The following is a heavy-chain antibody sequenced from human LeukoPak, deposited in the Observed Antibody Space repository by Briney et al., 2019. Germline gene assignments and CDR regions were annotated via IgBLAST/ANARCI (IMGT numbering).Heavy chain of an antibody. Sequence: ASVKVSCKASGYTFTSYGISWVRQAPGQGLEWMGWISAYNGNTNYAQKLQGRVTMTTDTSTSTAYMELRSLRPYDTAVYYCARGRLVVVITPFDYWGQGTLVTVSS. CDR3: ARGRLVVVITPFDY. J-gene: IGHJ4*02. CDR2: ISAYNGNT. CDR1: GYTFTSYG. D-gene: IGHD3-22*01. V-gene: IGHV1-18*01.